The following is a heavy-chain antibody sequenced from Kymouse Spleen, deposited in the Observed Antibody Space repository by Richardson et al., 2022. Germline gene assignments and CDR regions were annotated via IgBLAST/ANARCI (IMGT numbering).Heavy chain of an antibody. CDR1: GGSFSGYY. CDR3: ARGDGSYLFDY. Sequence: QVQLQQWGAGLLKPSETLSLTCAVYGGSFSGYYWSWIRQPPGKGLEWIGEINHSGSTNYNPSLKSRVTISVDTSKNQFSLKLSSVTAADTAVYYCARGDGSYLFDYWGQGTLVTVSS. CDR2: INHSGST. V-gene: IGHV4-34*01. D-gene: IGHD1-26*01. J-gene: IGHJ4*02.